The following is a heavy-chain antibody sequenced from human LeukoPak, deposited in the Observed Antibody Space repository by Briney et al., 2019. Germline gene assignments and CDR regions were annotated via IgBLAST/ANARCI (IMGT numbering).Heavy chain of an antibody. CDR2: INPSGGST. CDR3: ARSVDYSGNSIPY. J-gene: IGHJ4*02. V-gene: IGHV1-46*01. CDR1: GYTFTTYY. Sequence: ASVKVSCKAAGYTFTTYYMHGVRQAPGQGLEGMGIINPSGGSTTNAQKFHARVIMTSDTYTSKVDIELSSLRADYTSVYYCARSVDYSGNSIPYRGQGTLVTVSS. D-gene: IGHD4-23*01.